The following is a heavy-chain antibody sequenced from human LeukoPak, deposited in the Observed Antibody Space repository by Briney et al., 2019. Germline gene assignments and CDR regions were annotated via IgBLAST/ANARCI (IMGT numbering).Heavy chain of an antibody. V-gene: IGHV3-23*01. D-gene: IGHD6-6*01. CDR3: AKAVPTIAARLCWFDP. Sequence: GGSLRLSCAASGFTFSSYAMSWVRQAPGKRLEWVSAISGSGGSTYYADSVKGRFTISRDNSKNTLYLQMNSLRAEDTAVYYCAKAVPTIAARLCWFDPWGQGTLVTVSS. J-gene: IGHJ5*02. CDR1: GFTFSSYA. CDR2: ISGSGGST.